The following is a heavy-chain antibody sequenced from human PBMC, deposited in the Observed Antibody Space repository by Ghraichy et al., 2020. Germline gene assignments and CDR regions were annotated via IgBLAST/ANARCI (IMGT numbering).Heavy chain of an antibody. D-gene: IGHD2-15*01. Sequence: SETLSLTCTVSGGSISSYYWSWIRQPPGKGLEWIGYIYYSGSTNYNPSLKSRVTISVDTSKNQFSLKLSSVTAADTAVYYCARYCSGGSCPPNWGQGTLVTVSS. CDR2: IYYSGST. CDR3: ARYCSGGSCPPN. V-gene: IGHV4-59*08. J-gene: IGHJ4*02. CDR1: GGSISSYY.